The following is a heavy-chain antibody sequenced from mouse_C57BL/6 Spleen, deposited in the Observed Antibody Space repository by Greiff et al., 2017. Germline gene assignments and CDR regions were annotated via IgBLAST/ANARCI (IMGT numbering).Heavy chain of an antibody. J-gene: IGHJ4*01. CDR2: ISYDGSN. V-gene: IGHV3-6*01. CDR1: GYSITSGYY. D-gene: IGHD2-5*01. CDR3: ARGGAYYSNYDAMDY. Sequence: DVKLQESGPGLVKPSQSLSLTCSVTGYSITSGYYWNWIRQFPGNKLEWMGYISYDGSNNYNPSLKNRIAITRDTSKNQFFLKLNSVTTEDTATYYCARGGAYYSNYDAMDYWGQGTSVTVSS.